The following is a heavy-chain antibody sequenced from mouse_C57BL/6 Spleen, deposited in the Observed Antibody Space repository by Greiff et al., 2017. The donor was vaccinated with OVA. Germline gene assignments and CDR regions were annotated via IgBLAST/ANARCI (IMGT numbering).Heavy chain of an antibody. CDR2: IDPEDGET. CDR1: GFNIKDYY. V-gene: IGHV14-2*01. J-gene: IGHJ2*01. D-gene: IGHD5-5*01. Sequence: EVQRVESGAELVKPGASVKLSCTASGFNIKDYYMHWVKQRTEQGLEWIGRIDPEDGETKYAPTFQGKATITADTSSNTAYLQLSSLTSEDTAVYYCARGTSYTRTWGQGTTLTVSS. CDR3: ARGTSYTRT.